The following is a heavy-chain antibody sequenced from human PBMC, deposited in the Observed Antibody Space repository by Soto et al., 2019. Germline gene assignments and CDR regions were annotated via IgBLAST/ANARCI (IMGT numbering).Heavy chain of an antibody. Sequence: SETLSLTCTVSGGSISSSSYYWGWIRQPPGKGLEWIGSIYYSGSTYYNPSLKSRVTISVDTSKNQFSLKLSSVTAADTAVYYCARLRHPNGRYDFWIRSFVRAGMDVWGQVTTVTVS. D-gene: IGHD3-3*01. V-gene: IGHV4-39*01. CDR2: IYYSGST. CDR3: ARLRHPNGRYDFWIRSFVRAGMDV. J-gene: IGHJ6*02. CDR1: GGSISSSSYY.